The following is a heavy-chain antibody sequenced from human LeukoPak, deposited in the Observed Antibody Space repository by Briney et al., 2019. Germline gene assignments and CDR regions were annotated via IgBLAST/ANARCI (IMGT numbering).Heavy chain of an antibody. Sequence: GGSLRLSCAASGFTFSDYYMSWIRQAPGKGLEWVAYITSSGADIYYADSVKGRFTISRDNAKNALFLRMNSLRAEDTAVYYCARELGARDYFDYWGQGTLVTVSS. CDR2: ITSSGADI. D-gene: IGHD1-26*01. J-gene: IGHJ4*02. V-gene: IGHV3-11*04. CDR3: ARELGARDYFDY. CDR1: GFTFSDYY.